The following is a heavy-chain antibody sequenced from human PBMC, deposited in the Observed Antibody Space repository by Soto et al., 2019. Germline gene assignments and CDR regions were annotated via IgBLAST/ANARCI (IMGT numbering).Heavy chain of an antibody. V-gene: IGHV3-66*01. CDR3: ARAPRAYSSSWSDYYYYYYMDV. J-gene: IGHJ6*03. CDR1: GFTVSSNY. Sequence: EVQLVESGGGLVQPGGSLRLSYAASGFTVSSNYMSWVRQAPGKGLEWVSVIYSGGSTYYADSVKGRFTISRDNSKNTLYLQMNSLRAEDTAVYYCARAPRAYSSSWSDYYYYYYMDVWGKGTTVTVSS. CDR2: IYSGGST. D-gene: IGHD6-13*01.